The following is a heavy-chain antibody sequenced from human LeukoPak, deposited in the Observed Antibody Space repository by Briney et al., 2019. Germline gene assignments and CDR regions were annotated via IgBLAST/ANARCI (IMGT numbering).Heavy chain of an antibody. J-gene: IGHJ4*02. V-gene: IGHV3-23*01. D-gene: IGHD6-19*01. Sequence: TGGSLRLSCAASGFTFSSYAMTWVRQAPGKGLEWVSGISSGGGSTYYADSMKGRFTISRDNSENTLYLQMNSLRAEDTAVYYCAKVLSSGRHWFDYWGQGSLVTVSS. CDR1: GFTFSSYA. CDR3: AKVLSSGRHWFDY. CDR2: ISSGGGST.